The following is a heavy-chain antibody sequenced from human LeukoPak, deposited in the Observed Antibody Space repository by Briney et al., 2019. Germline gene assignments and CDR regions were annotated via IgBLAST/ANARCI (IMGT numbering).Heavy chain of an antibody. CDR1: GGSISRYY. D-gene: IGHD3-16*02. Sequence: KSSETLSLTCTVSGGSISRYYWNWIRQPPGKGLEWIGYIYYSGSTNYNPSLKSRVTISVDTSKNQFSLKVSSVTAADTAVYYCARLSVAGGGIIASTEYYYGMDVWGQGTTVTVSS. CDR3: ARLSVAGGGIIASTEYYYGMDV. J-gene: IGHJ6*02. CDR2: IYYSGST. V-gene: IGHV4-59*01.